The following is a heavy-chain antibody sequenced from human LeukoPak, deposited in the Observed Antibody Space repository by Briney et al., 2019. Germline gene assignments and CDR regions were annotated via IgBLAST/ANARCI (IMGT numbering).Heavy chain of an antibody. J-gene: IGHJ4*02. Sequence: GGSLRLSCAASGFTYSSYWMNWVRRAPGKGLVWVSRIASDGSSTTYADSVKGRFSISRDNAKNTLYLQMNSLRVEDTAVYYCARGRPHGNDYWGQGTLVTVSS. V-gene: IGHV3-74*01. D-gene: IGHD4-23*01. CDR3: ARGRPHGNDY. CDR1: GFTYSSYW. CDR2: IASDGSST.